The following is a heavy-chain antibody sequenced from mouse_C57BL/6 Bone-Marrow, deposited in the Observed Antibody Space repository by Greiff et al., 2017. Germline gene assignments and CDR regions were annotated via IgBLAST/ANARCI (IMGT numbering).Heavy chain of an antibody. CDR3: ARDDETGAY. CDR2: ISDGGGNT. Sequence: EVKLEESGGGLVKPGGSLKLSCAASGFTFSSYAMSWVRQTPEKRLEWVATISDGGGNTYYPDNVKGRFTISRDNAKNNLYLQMSHLKSEDTAMYYCARDDETGAYWGQGTPVTGSA. J-gene: IGHJ3*01. CDR1: GFTFSSYA. V-gene: IGHV5-4*01.